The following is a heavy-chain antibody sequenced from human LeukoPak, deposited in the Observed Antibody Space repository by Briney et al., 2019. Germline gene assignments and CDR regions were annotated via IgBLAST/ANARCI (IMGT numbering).Heavy chain of an antibody. V-gene: IGHV4-31*03. CDR3: ARVSCSSTSCKRYYYYGMDV. CDR2: ISYSGRT. CDR1: GGSISSGGSY. J-gene: IGHJ6*04. D-gene: IGHD2-2*01. Sequence: PSETLSLTCTVSGGSISSGGSYWGWHRQHQGTGLEWVGYISYSGRTYDNPSHKRRVIITVKTTKNQSSLKLSSVTAADTAVYYCARVSCSSTSCKRYYYYGMDVWGKGTTVTVSS.